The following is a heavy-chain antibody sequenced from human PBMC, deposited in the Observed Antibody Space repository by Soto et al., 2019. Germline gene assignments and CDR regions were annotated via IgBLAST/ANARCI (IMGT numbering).Heavy chain of an antibody. J-gene: IGHJ6*02. CDR1: GYTFTSHD. CDR3: GSEGVRGMDV. V-gene: IGHV1-8*01. CDR2: MNPNSGNT. Sequence: VQLVHSGAEVKKPGASVKVYCKASGYTFTSHDINWARQVTGQGLEWMGWMNPNSGNTGYAQKFQGIVTTIRNTSVRTAYMQLRSLRSGDTAVYYGGSEGVRGMDVWGQGTTVTVSS. D-gene: IGHD3-16*01.